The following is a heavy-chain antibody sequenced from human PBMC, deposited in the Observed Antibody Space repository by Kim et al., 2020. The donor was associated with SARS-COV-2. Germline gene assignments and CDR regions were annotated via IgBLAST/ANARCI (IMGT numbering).Heavy chain of an antibody. CDR3: AEGHGAC. CDR2: SIGIT. V-gene: IGHV3-53*01. D-gene: IGHD3-10*01. Sequence: SIGITYYPDSVQGRFTISRDNSNNTLYLQMNNLRPEDTAVYYCAEGHGACWGQGTQVTVSS. J-gene: IGHJ4*02.